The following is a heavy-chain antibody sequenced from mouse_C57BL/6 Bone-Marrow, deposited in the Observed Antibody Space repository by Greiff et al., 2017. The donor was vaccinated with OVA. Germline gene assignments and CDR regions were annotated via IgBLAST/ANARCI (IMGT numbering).Heavy chain of an antibody. CDR1: GYSFTGYY. CDR3: ARSGNYYGSSFYAMDY. J-gene: IGHJ4*01. D-gene: IGHD1-1*01. CDR2: INPSTGGT. V-gene: IGHV1-42*01. Sequence: EVKLMESGPELVKPGASVKISCKASGYSFTGYYMNWVKQSPEKSLEWIGEINPSTGGTTYNQKFKAKATLTVDKSSSTAYMQLKSLTSEDSAVYYCARSGNYYGSSFYAMDYWGQGTSVTVSS.